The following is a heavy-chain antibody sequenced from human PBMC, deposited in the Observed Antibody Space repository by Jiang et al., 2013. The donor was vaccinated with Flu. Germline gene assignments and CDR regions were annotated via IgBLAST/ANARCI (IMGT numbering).Heavy chain of an antibody. CDR3: ARDEAPGNYYDSSGYFDY. Sequence: YGMHWVRQAPGKGLEWVAVIWYDGSNKYYADSVKGRFTISRDNSKNTLYLQMNSLRAEDTAVYYCARDEAPGNYYDSSGYFDYWGQGTLVTVSS. J-gene: IGHJ4*02. V-gene: IGHV3-33*01. CDR1: YG. CDR2: IWYDGSNK. D-gene: IGHD3-22*01.